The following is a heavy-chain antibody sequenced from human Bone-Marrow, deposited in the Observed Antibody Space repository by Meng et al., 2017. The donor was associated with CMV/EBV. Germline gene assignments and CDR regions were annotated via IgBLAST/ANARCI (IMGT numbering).Heavy chain of an antibody. D-gene: IGHD3-3*01. Sequence: ASVKVSCKASGYTFTSYGISRVRQAPGQGLEWMGWISAYNGNTNYAQKLQGRVTMTTDTSTSTAYMALRRLRSDDTAVYSCARNREDYDFWNGYTAYGMDVWGQGTTVTVSS. CDR1: GYTFTSYG. CDR3: ARNREDYDFWNGYTAYGMDV. J-gene: IGHJ6*02. CDR2: ISAYNGNT. V-gene: IGHV1-18*01.